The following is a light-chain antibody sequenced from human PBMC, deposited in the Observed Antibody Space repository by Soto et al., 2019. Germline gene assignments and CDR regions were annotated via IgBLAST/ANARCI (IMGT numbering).Light chain of an antibody. V-gene: IGLV2-14*01. Sequence: QSALTQPASVSGSPGQSITISCTGTSSDVGAYAYVSWYQQHPGKAPKLMIYEVSYRPSGVSNRFSGSKSGNAASLTISGLQADDEADYYCSSYTTSSTVVFGGGTQLTVL. CDR2: EVS. CDR1: SSDVGAYAY. CDR3: SSYTTSSTVV. J-gene: IGLJ2*01.